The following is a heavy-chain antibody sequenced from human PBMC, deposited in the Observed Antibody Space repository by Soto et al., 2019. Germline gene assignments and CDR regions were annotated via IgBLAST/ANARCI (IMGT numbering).Heavy chain of an antibody. CDR3: AREGVTISGRYFDY. CDR1: GGSISIVGYY. D-gene: IGHD3-10*01. J-gene: IGHJ4*02. CDR2: IYYSGST. Sequence: QVQLQESGPGLVKPSQTLSLTCTVSGGSISIVGYYWSWIRQHPGNGLEGIGYIYYSGSTYYNASLKSRVTISVDTSKNQFSLKLSSVTAEDTAVYYCAREGVTISGRYFDYWGQGTLVTVYS. V-gene: IGHV4-31*03.